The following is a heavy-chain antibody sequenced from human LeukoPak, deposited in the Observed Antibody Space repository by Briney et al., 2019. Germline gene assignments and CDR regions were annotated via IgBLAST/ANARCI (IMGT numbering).Heavy chain of an antibody. CDR2: ISSSGSTI. CDR3: ARVGSYYYDSSGYYYPEAFDI. J-gene: IGHJ3*02. CDR1: GFTFSDYY. D-gene: IGHD3-22*01. V-gene: IGHV3-11*01. Sequence: PGGPLRLSCAASGFTFSDYYMSWIRQAPGKGLEWVSYISSSGSTIYYADSVKGRFTISRDNAKNSLYLQMNSLRAEDTAVYYCARVGSYYYDSSGYYYPEAFDIWGQGTMVTVSS.